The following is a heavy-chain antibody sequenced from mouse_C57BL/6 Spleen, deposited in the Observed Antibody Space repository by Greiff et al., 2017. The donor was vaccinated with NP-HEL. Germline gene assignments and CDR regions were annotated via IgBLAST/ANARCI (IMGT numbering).Heavy chain of an antibody. CDR3: ARRITTVVATEPMDY. D-gene: IGHD1-1*01. Sequence: QVQLQQSGPELVRPGASVKISCKAPGYTFTSHWMQWVRQRPGQGLEWIGEIFPGSGSTYYNEKFKGKATLTVDTSSSTAYMQLSSLTSEDSAVYFGARRITTVVATEPMDYWGQGTSVTVSS. CDR2: IFPGSGST. V-gene: IGHV1-56*01. CDR1: GYTFTSHW. J-gene: IGHJ4*01.